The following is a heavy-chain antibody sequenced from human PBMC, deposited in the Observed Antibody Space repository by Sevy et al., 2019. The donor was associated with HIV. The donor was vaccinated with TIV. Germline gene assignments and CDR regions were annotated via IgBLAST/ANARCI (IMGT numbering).Heavy chain of an antibody. Sequence: GGSLRLSCAASGFTFSDYYMSWIRQAPGKGLEWVSYISSSGSTIYYADSVKGRFTISRDNAKNSLYLQMNSLRAEDTAVYYCARERDCDSSGYYYYYGMDVWGQGTTVTVSS. V-gene: IGHV3-11*01. CDR3: ARERDCDSSGYYYYYGMDV. CDR2: ISSSGSTI. CDR1: GFTFSDYY. J-gene: IGHJ6*02. D-gene: IGHD3-22*01.